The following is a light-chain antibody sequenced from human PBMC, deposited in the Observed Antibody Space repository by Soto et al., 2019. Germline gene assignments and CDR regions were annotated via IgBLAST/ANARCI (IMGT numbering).Light chain of an antibody. CDR1: QTISSW. J-gene: IGKJ1*01. Sequence: DIQMTQSPSTLSGSVGDRVTITCRASQTISSWLAWYQQKPGKAPKLLIYKASTLKSGVPSRFSGSGSGTEFTLTISCLQSEDFATYYCQKYYSFPRTCGQGTKVDIK. CDR2: KAS. V-gene: IGKV1-5*03. CDR3: QKYYSFPRT.